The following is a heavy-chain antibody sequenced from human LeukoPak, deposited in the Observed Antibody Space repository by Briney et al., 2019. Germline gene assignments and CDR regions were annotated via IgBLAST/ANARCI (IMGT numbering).Heavy chain of an antibody. CDR2: ISAYNGNT. J-gene: IGHJ4*02. CDR3: ARDRGIAAAGTSPTDY. CDR1: GYNFTSYG. D-gene: IGHD6-13*01. Sequence: ASVKASCKASGYNFTSYGISWVRQAPGQGLEWMGWISAYNGNTNYAQKLQGRVTMTTDTSTSTAYMELRSLRSDDTAVYYCARDRGIAAAGTSPTDYWGQGTLVTVSS. V-gene: IGHV1-18*01.